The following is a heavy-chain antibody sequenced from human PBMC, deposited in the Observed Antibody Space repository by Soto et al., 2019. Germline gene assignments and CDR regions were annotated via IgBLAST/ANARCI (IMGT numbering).Heavy chain of an antibody. CDR1: GGSFSGYY. CDR2: INHSGST. Sequence: QVQLQQWGAGLLKPSETLSLTCAVYGGSFSGYYWSWIRQPPGKGLEWIGEINHSGSTNYNPSLKSRVTISVDTSKNQFSLKLSSVTAADTAVYYCARGRVGSGWYKGLKAIDYWGQGTLVTVSS. J-gene: IGHJ4*02. D-gene: IGHD6-19*01. V-gene: IGHV4-34*01. CDR3: ARGRVGSGWYKGLKAIDY.